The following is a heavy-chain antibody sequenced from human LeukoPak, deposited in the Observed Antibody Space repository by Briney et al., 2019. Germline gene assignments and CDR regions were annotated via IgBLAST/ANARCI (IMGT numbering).Heavy chain of an antibody. D-gene: IGHD5-18*01. CDR2: INHSGST. J-gene: IGHJ3*02. Sequence: SETLSLTCAVYGRSFSGYYWSWIRQPPGKGLEWIGEINHSGSTNYNPSLKSRVTISVDTSKNQFSLKLSSVTAADTAVYYCARGKIQLWRRPDAFDIWGQGTMVTVSS. CDR1: GRSFSGYY. V-gene: IGHV4-34*01. CDR3: ARGKIQLWRRPDAFDI.